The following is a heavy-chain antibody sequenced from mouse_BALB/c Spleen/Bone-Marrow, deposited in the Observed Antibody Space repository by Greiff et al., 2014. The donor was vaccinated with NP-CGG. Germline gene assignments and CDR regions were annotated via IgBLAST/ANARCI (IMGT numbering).Heavy chain of an antibody. D-gene: IGHD2-10*02. CDR3: TRSGKRYGAMDY. J-gene: IGHJ4*01. Sequence: DVKLVESGGGLVKPGGSLKLSCAASGFTFSDYYMYWVRQTPEKRLEWVATISDGGTYTFYPDSVKGRFTISRDNAKNNLYLQMSSLRSEDTAMYYCTRSGKRYGAMDYWGQGTSVTVSS. CDR2: ISDGGTYT. V-gene: IGHV5-4*02. CDR1: GFTFSDYY.